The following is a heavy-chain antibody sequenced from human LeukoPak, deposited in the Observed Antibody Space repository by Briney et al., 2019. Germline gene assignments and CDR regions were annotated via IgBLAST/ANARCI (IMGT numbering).Heavy chain of an antibody. V-gene: IGHV3-48*04. J-gene: IGHJ4*02. CDR2: IRSSGTGT. CDR1: GFTFSSFS. D-gene: IGHD3-9*01. CDR3: ARNYPDGGGGRYFDWLTVF. Sequence: GGSLRLSCAASGFTFSSFSMNWVRQAPGKGLEWVSYIRSSGTGTDYTGSVKGRFTISRDNAKNSLYLQMNSLRAEDTAVYYCARNYPDGGGGRYFDWLTVFWGQGTLVTVSS.